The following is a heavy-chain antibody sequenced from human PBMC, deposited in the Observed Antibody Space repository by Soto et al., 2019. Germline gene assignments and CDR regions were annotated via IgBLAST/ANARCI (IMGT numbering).Heavy chain of an antibody. V-gene: IGHV1-69*01. CDR1: GGTFSNYA. J-gene: IGHJ4*02. D-gene: IGHD5-12*01. Sequence: QVQLVQSGAEVKKPGSSVKVSCKASGGTFSNYAINWVRQAPGQGLEWMGGIIPLFGTANYAQKFQGRVTITADESTSTAYLDLSSLRSEDTAVYYCARPVEMATISRSYLFYWGQGTLDTVSS. CDR3: ARPVEMATISRSYLFY. CDR2: IIPLFGTA.